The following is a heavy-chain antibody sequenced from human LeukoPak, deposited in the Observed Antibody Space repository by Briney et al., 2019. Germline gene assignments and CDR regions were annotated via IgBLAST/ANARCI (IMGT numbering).Heavy chain of an antibody. V-gene: IGHV3-11*04. D-gene: IGHD3-22*01. CDR2: ISSSGSTI. CDR1: GFTFSDYY. CDR3: ARDRPNYYGSDGHYYRRDGDY. Sequence: PGGSLRLSCAASGFTFSDYYMSWIRQAPGKGLEWVSYISSSGSTIYYADSVKGRFTISRDNAKNSLYLQMNSLRAEDTAVYYCARDRPNYYGSDGHYYRRDGDYWGRGTLVSVSS. J-gene: IGHJ4*02.